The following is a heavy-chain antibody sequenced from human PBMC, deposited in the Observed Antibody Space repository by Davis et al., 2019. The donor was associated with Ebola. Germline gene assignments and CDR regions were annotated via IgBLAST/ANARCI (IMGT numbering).Heavy chain of an antibody. Sequence: MPSETLSLTCTVSGGSMSSYYWSWIRQPPGKGLEWIGFIYYSGTTSYNPSLKSRVTISIGTSKDQFSLRLTSVTEADTAVYYCAKGVGDYGWFDPWGQGTLVTVSA. CDR3: AKGVGDYGWFDP. CDR2: IYYSGTT. D-gene: IGHD4-17*01. J-gene: IGHJ5*02. V-gene: IGHV4-59*01. CDR1: GGSMSSYY.